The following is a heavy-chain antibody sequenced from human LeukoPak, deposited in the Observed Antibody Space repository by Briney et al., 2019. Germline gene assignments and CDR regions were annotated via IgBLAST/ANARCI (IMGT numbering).Heavy chain of an antibody. CDR1: GFSFSNFA. D-gene: IGHD6-13*01. CDR2: TSYDGSNH. J-gene: IGHJ5*02. Sequence: GGSLRLSCAASGFSFSNFAMHWVRQAPGKGLEWVALTSYDGSNHFYTDSVKGRFTISRDNSKNMLYLQMDSLGPEDTAIYYCARDPSTAPRSTNWAANLFDPWGQGTLVTVSS. CDR3: ARDPSTAPRSTNWAANLFDP. V-gene: IGHV3-30-3*01.